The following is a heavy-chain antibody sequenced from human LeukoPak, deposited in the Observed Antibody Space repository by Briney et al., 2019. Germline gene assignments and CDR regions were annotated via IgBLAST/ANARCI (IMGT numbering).Heavy chain of an antibody. J-gene: IGHJ4*02. CDR3: AKENPVGGTNYFDY. Sequence: PGGSLRLSCAASGFIFSTYPMGWVRQAPGKGLEWVSAITGSGDSTFYADSVKGRCTISRDNSKNTLSLQMNTLRAEDTAVYYCAKENPVGGTNYFDYWGQGTLVTVSS. CDR1: GFIFSTYP. V-gene: IGHV3-23*01. D-gene: IGHD1-26*01. CDR2: ITGSGDST.